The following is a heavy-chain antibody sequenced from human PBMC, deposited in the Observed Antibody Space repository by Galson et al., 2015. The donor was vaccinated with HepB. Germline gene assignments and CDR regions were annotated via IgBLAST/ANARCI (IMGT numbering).Heavy chain of an antibody. CDR2: ISSSSSYI. CDR3: ARGDGPAATWDYMDV. D-gene: IGHD2-2*01. Sequence: SLRLSCAASGFTFSSCSMNWVRQAPGKGLEWVSSISSSSSYIYYADSVKGRFTISRDNAKNSLYLQMNSLRAEDTAVYYCARGDGPAATWDYMDVWGKGTTVTVSS. CDR1: GFTFSSCS. V-gene: IGHV3-21*01. J-gene: IGHJ6*03.